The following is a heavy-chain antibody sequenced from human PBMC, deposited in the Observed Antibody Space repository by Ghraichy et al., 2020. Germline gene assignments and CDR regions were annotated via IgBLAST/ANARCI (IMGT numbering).Heavy chain of an antibody. J-gene: IGHJ3*02. Sequence: SETLSLTCAVSGGSISSGGYSWSWIRQPPGKGLEWIGYIYHSGSTYYNPSLKSRVTISVDRSKNQFSLKLSSVTAADTAVYYCARDSSGLYYDSSGPIPPVAFDIWGQGTMVTVSS. CDR2: IYHSGST. D-gene: IGHD3-22*01. CDR3: ARDSSGLYYDSSGPIPPVAFDI. V-gene: IGHV4-30-2*01. CDR1: GGSISSGGYS.